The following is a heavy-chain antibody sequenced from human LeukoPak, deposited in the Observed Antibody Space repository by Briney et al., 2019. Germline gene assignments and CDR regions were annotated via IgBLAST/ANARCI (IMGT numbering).Heavy chain of an antibody. V-gene: IGHV3-7*01. CDR1: GFTFSSYW. J-gene: IGHJ3*02. CDR2: IKQDGSEK. Sequence: PGGSLRLSCAASGFTFSSYWMSWVRQAPGKGLEWVANIKQDGSEKYYVDSVKGRFTISRDNAKNSLYLQMNSLRAEDTAVYYCARGARVLLWFGELLDDAFDIWGQGTMVTVSS. CDR3: ARGARVLLWFGELLDDAFDI. D-gene: IGHD3-10*01.